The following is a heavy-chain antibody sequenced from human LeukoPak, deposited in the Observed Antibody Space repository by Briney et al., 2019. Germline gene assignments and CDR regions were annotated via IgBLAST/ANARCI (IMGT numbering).Heavy chain of an antibody. CDR1: GFTFSSYS. V-gene: IGHV3-7*01. CDR3: ARSRSAGY. Sequence: GGSLRLSCAASGFTFSSYSMNWVRQAPGKGLEWVANIKRDGSEKYYVDSVKGRFTISRDNAKNSLYLQMDSLRAEDTAVYYCARSRSAGYWGQGTLVTVSS. CDR2: IKRDGSEK. J-gene: IGHJ4*02.